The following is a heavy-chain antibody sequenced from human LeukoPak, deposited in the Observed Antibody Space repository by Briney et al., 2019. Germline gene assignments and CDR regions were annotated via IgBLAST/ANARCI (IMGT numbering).Heavy chain of an antibody. D-gene: IGHD3-10*01. Sequence: SETLSLTCTVSGGSISSSSYYWGWIRQPPGKGLEWIGSIYYSGSTYYNPSLKSRVTISVDTSKNQFSLKLSSVTAADTAVYYCARAAGMVRGVINYWGQGTLVTVSS. CDR1: GGSISSSSYY. V-gene: IGHV4-39*01. CDR3: ARAAGMVRGVINY. J-gene: IGHJ4*02. CDR2: IYYSGST.